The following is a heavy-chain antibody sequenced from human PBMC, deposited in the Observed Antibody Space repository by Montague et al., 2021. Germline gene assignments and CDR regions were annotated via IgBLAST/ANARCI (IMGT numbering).Heavy chain of an antibody. D-gene: IGHD3-10*01. V-gene: IGHV4-34*01. CDR3: ARGPRRDGDGNSSWAFVYNYGLAV. J-gene: IGHJ6*01. CDR1: GRSFTGYY. CDR2: INQRGNT. Sequence: SETLSLTCALYGRSFTGYYWSWIRQSPGKGLEWIGEINQRGNTNYHPALESRVTISIDASKNQFSLRLTSVTAADAAVYFCARGPRRDGDGNSSWAFVYNYGLAVWSQGTTVVVSS.